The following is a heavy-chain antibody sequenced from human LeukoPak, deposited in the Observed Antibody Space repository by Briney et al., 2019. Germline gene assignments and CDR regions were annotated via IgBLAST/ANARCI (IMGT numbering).Heavy chain of an antibody. CDR2: IYYSGST. V-gene: IGHV4-59*01. Sequence: SETLSLTCTVSGGSISSYYWSWIRQPPGKGLEWIGYIYYSGSTNYNPSLKSRVTISVGTSKNQFSLKLSSVTAADTAVYYCARGPTISFMDVWGKGTTVTVSS. CDR1: GGSISSYY. D-gene: IGHD3-3*01. J-gene: IGHJ6*03. CDR3: ARGPTISFMDV.